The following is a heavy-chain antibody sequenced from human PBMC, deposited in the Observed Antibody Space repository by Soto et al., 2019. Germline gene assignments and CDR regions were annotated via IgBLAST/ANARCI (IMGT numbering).Heavy chain of an antibody. CDR1: GGSISSYY. D-gene: IGHD6-13*01. V-gene: IGHV4-59*01. J-gene: IGHJ6*02. CDR3: AREGVSSSWYNYYGMDV. CDR2: IYYSGST. Sequence: PSETLSLTCTVSGGSISSYYWSWIRQPPGKGLEWIGYIYYSGSTNYNPSLKSRVTISVDTSKNQFSLKLSSVTAADTAVYYCAREGVSSSWYNYYGMDVWGQGTTVTVSS.